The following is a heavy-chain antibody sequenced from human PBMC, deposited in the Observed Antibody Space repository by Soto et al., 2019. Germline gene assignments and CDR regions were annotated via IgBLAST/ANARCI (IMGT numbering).Heavy chain of an antibody. CDR1: GVSISSGGYS. J-gene: IGHJ4*02. CDR3: ARVPDY. CDR2: MYHSGST. V-gene: IGHV4-30-2*01. Sequence: SETLSLTCAVSGVSISSGGYSWSWIRQPPGKGLEWIGYMYHSGSTYYNPSLKSRVTISIDRSKNQFSLKLSSVTAADTAVYYSARVPDYWGQGILVTAPQ. D-gene: IGHD2-2*01.